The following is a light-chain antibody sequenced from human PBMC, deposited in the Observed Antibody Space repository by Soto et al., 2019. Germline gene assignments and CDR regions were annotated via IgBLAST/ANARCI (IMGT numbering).Light chain of an antibody. J-gene: IGKJ1*01. CDR1: QGISSY. Sequence: DIQMTQSPSTLSASVGERATITCRASQGISSYLAWYQQKPGKATKLLIYAASTLQSGVPSRFSGSGSGTEFTLTISSLQPDEFATYYCKHYNSYSEAFGHGTKVDIK. CDR2: AAS. CDR3: KHYNSYSEA. V-gene: IGKV1-9*01.